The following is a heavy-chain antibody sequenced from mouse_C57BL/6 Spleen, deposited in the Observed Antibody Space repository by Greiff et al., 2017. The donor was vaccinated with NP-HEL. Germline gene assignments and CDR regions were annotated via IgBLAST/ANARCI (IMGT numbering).Heavy chain of an antibody. CDR1: GYAFSSSW. V-gene: IGHV1-82*01. Sequence: QVQLQQSGPELVKPGASVKISCKASGYAFSSSWMNWVKQRPGKGLEWIGRIYPGDGDTNYNGKFKGKATLTADKSSSTAYMQLSSLTSEDSAVYFCAEYYGSGYWGQGTTLTVSS. J-gene: IGHJ2*01. D-gene: IGHD1-1*01. CDR2: IYPGDGDT. CDR3: AEYYGSGY.